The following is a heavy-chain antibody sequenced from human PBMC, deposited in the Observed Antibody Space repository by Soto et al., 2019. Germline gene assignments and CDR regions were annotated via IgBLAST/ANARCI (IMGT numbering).Heavy chain of an antibody. V-gene: IGHV4-59*12. Sequence: SETLSLTXNVSNGSLNFYSWSWIRQPPGKELEWIGNIYYRGTTNYNPSLQGRVTMSIDTSKNQCSLMLASVTAADTAVYYWTSVATAVPSWGRGVLVTVSS. J-gene: IGHJ5*02. CDR3: TSVATAVPS. CDR2: IYYRGTT. CDR1: NGSLNFYS. D-gene: IGHD4-17*01.